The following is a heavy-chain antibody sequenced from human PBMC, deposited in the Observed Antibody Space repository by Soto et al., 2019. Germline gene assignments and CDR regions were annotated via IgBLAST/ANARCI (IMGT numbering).Heavy chain of an antibody. Sequence: ASVKVSCKASGYTFTSYAMHWVRQALGQRLEWMGWINAGNGNTKYSQKFQGRVTITRDTSASTAYMELSSLRSEDTAVYYCARGIDILTGSNWFDPWGQGTLVTVSS. CDR3: ARGIDILTGSNWFDP. CDR2: INAGNGNT. CDR1: GYTFTSYA. D-gene: IGHD3-9*01. V-gene: IGHV1-3*01. J-gene: IGHJ5*02.